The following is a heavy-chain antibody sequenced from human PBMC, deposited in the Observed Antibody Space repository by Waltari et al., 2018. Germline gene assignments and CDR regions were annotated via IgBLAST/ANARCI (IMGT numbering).Heavy chain of an antibody. J-gene: IGHJ5*02. Sequence: QLQLQESGPGLVKPSETLSLTCTVSGGSISSSSYYWGWIRQPPGKGLEWIGSIYYSGSTYYNPSLKSRVTISVDTSKNQFSLKLSSVTAADTAVYYCARKGLLEWLQGFDPWGQGTLVTVSS. D-gene: IGHD3-3*01. CDR2: IYYSGST. CDR3: ARKGLLEWLQGFDP. V-gene: IGHV4-39*07. CDR1: GGSISSSSYY.